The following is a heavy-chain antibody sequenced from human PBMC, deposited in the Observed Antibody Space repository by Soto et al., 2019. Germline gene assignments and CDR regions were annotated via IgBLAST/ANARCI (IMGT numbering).Heavy chain of an antibody. CDR1: GYTFTSYG. CDR2: ISAYNGNT. D-gene: IGHD3-3*01. Sequence: GASVKVSCKASGYTFTSYGISWVRQAPGQGLEWMGWISAYNGNTNYAQKLQGRVTMTTDTSTSTAYMELRSLRSDDTAVYYCARTEYYGFWSGYYTYPGHFDYWGQGTQVTVSS. CDR3: ARTEYYGFWSGYYTYPGHFDY. V-gene: IGHV1-18*04. J-gene: IGHJ4*02.